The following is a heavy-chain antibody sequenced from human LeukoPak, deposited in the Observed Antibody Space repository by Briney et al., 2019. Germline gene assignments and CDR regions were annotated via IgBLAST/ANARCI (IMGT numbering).Heavy chain of an antibody. Sequence: GGSLRLSCAASGLTFSSYWMHWVRPAPGKGLVWVSRINSDGSSTIYADYVKGRFTTSRDNAKNTLYLQMDSLRAEDTAVYYCARDGSRGNFDYWGQGTLVTDSS. CDR1: GLTFSSYW. D-gene: IGHD3-16*01. J-gene: IGHJ4*02. V-gene: IGHV3-74*01. CDR3: ARDGSRGNFDY. CDR2: INSDGSST.